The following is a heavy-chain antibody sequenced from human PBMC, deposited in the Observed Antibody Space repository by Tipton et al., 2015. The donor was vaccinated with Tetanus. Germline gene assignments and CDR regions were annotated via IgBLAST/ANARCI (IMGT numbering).Heavy chain of an antibody. CDR3: ASGGSLDY. J-gene: IGHJ4*02. CDR1: GFTFSSYW. Sequence: SLRLSCAASGFTFSSYWMSWVRQAPGKGLEWVANIKQDGSAKYYVDSVKGRFTISRDNAKNSLYLQMNSLRAEDTAVYFCASGGSLDYWGQGTLVTVAS. CDR2: IKQDGSAK. D-gene: IGHD3-10*01. V-gene: IGHV3-7*01.